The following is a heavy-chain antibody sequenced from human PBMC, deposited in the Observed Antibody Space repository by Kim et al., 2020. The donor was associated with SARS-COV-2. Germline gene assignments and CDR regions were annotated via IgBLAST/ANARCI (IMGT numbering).Heavy chain of an antibody. J-gene: IGHJ4*02. CDR1: GFTFSDYA. CDR3: AKDLGSGAGGIRY. CDR2: ISRDSGHI. Sequence: GGSLRLSCKTSGFTFSDYAMHWVRQRPEKGLEWVAVISRDSGHIKYADYVRGRFSISRDNSKNSXYLQMSSLRAEDTGIYYWAKDLGSGAGGIRYFGQG. D-gene: IGHD3-16*01. V-gene: IGHV3-9*01.